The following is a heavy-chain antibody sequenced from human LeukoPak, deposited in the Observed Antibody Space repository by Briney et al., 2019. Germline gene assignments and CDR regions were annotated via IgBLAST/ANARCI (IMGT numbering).Heavy chain of an antibody. CDR1: GGSISSGGYY. CDR2: IYYSGST. Sequence: SETLSLTCTVSGGSISSGGYYWSWIRQPPGKGLEWIGYIYYSGSTNYNPSLKSRVTISVDTSKNQFSLKLSSVTAADTAVYYCARVWFGEGPKNWFDPWGQGTLVTVSS. V-gene: IGHV4-61*08. CDR3: ARVWFGEGPKNWFDP. J-gene: IGHJ5*02. D-gene: IGHD3-10*01.